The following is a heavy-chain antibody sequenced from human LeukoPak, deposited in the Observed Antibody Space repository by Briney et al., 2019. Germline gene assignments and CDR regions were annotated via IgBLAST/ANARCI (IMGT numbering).Heavy chain of an antibody. CDR2: IYTSGST. D-gene: IGHD6-19*01. CDR1: GGSISSGSYY. CDR3: ASSQKWLDLFDY. J-gene: IGHJ4*02. Sequence: SQTLSLTCTVSGGSISSGSYYWSWIRQPAGKGLEWIGRIYTSGSTNYNPSLKSRVTISVDTSKNQFSLKLSSVTAADTAAYYCASSQKWLDLFDYWGQGTLVTVSS. V-gene: IGHV4-61*02.